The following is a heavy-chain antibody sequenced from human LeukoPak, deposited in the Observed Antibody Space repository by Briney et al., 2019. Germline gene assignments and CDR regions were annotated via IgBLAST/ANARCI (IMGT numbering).Heavy chain of an antibody. Sequence: GGPLRLSCAASGFTFGSYAMSWVRQAPGKGLEWVSAISGSGGSTYYADSVKGRFTISRDNSKNTLYLQMNSLRAEDTAVYYCAKQVTRGYYESHGDIWGQGTMVTVSS. CDR2: ISGSGGST. CDR3: AKQVTRGYYESHGDI. V-gene: IGHV3-23*01. D-gene: IGHD3-22*01. CDR1: GFTFGSYA. J-gene: IGHJ3*02.